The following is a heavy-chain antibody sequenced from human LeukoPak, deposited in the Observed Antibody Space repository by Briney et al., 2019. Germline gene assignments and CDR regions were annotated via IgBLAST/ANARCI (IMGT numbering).Heavy chain of an antibody. Sequence: GGSLRLSCAASGFTFSSYWMSWVRQAPGKGLEWVDNMKEDGSEIQYVDSVKGRFTISRDNAKNSLYLQMNSLRAEDTAVYYCARATASNWFDPWGQGTLVTVSS. CDR3: ARATASNWFDP. CDR1: GFTFSSYW. V-gene: IGHV3-7*01. D-gene: IGHD5-18*01. CDR2: MKEDGSEI. J-gene: IGHJ5*02.